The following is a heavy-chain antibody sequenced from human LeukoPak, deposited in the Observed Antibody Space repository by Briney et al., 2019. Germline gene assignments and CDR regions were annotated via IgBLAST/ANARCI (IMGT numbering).Heavy chain of an antibody. J-gene: IGHJ4*02. CDR3: DY. CDR2: ISYDGSNK. V-gene: IGHV3-30*04. CDR1: GFTFSSYA. Sequence: GGSLRLSCAASGFTFSSYAMHWVRQAPGKGLEWVAVISYDGSNKYHADSVKGRFTISRDNSKNTLYLQMNSLRGEDTAVFYFDYWGQGTLVTVSS.